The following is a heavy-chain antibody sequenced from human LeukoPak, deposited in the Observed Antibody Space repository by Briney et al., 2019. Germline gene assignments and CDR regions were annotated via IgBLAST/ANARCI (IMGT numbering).Heavy chain of an antibody. CDR2: INHSGST. CDR3: ARAGYYYDSSGPNWFDP. Sequence: PSETLSLTCAVYGGSFSGYYWSWIRQPPGKGLEWIGEINHSGSTNYNPSLKSRVTISVDTSKNQFSLKLSSVTAADTAVYYCARAGYYYDSSGPNWFDPWGQGTLVTVSS. D-gene: IGHD3-22*01. V-gene: IGHV4-34*01. J-gene: IGHJ5*02. CDR1: GGSFSGYY.